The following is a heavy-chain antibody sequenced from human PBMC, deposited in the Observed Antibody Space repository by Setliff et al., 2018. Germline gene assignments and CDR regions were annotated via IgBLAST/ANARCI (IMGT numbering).Heavy chain of an antibody. J-gene: IGHJ4*02. V-gene: IGHV3-66*02. CDR2: IYSGGNT. CDR3: TRDLRDSPYYYYGSFDY. CDR1: GFTVSSNY. D-gene: IGHD1-26*01. Sequence: GGSLRLSCAASGFTVSSNYMSWVRQAPGKGLEWVSVIYSGGNTYYADSVKGRFTISRDNSKNILYLEMNSLRGEDTAVYYCTRDLRDSPYYYYGSFDYWGQGTLVTVSS.